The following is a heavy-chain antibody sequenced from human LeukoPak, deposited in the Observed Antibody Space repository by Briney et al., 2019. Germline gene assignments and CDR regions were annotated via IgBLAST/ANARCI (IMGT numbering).Heavy chain of an antibody. D-gene: IGHD3-10*01. CDR1: GYTFTSYG. Sequence: ASVKVSCKASGYTFTSYGISWVRQAPGQGLEWMGWISAYNGNTNYAQKLQGRVTMTTDTSTSTAYMELRSLRSDDTAVYYCARDRPYYGSGSYYHYWGQGTLVTVSS. J-gene: IGHJ4*02. CDR3: ARDRPYYGSGSYYHY. CDR2: ISAYNGNT. V-gene: IGHV1-18*01.